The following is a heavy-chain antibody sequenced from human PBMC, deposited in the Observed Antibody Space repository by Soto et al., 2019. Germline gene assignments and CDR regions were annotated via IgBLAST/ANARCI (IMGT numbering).Heavy chain of an antibody. CDR2: ISYSGTT. CDR1: GGSISSHY. CDR3: ASSPIGFCSSGSCSLLYYFDH. J-gene: IGHJ4*02. Sequence: SETLSLTCTVSGGSISSHYWSWIRQPPGKGLEWIGYISYSGTTNYNPSLKSRVTMSVDTSKNQFSLKLISMTDADTAVYYCASSPIGFCSSGSCSLLYYFDHWGQGTLVTVSS. V-gene: IGHV4-59*11. D-gene: IGHD2-15*01.